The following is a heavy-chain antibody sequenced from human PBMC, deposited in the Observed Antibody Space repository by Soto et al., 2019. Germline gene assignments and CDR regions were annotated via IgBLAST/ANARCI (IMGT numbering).Heavy chain of an antibody. J-gene: IGHJ5*02. V-gene: IGHV4-34*01. CDR3: ARVRDWFDP. CDR2: IDHSGYT. Sequence: SETLSLTCAVYGGSFSGYYWNWIRQPPGKGLEWIGEIDHSGYTNYNPSLKSRVTISVDTSKNQFSLRLTSVAAADTAVYYCARVRDWFDPWGQGTRVTVSS. CDR1: GGSFSGYY. D-gene: IGHD3-3*01.